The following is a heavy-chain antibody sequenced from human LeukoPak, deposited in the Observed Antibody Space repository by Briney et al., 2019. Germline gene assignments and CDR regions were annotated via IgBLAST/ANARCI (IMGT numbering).Heavy chain of an antibody. Sequence: GGSLRLSCAASGFTFRSYGMHWVRQAPGKGLEWVAVISYDGGNKYYANYVKGRFTISRDNSKNTLYLQMNSLRAEDTAVYYCAKDYCGGDCYPDYWGQGTLVTVSS. D-gene: IGHD2-21*02. V-gene: IGHV3-30*18. CDR2: ISYDGGNK. CDR3: AKDYCGGDCYPDY. CDR1: GFTFRSYG. J-gene: IGHJ4*02.